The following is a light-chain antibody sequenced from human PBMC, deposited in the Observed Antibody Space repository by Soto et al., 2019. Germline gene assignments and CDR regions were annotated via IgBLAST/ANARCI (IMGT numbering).Light chain of an antibody. CDR1: QTVNTR. Sequence: EIVLTQSPATLSSFPGDRVTLSCRASQTVNTRLAWYQHEPGQAPRLLIYLTSNRAAGIPARFSGSGSETDFTLTISRLEPEDFAVYYCQQYGSSGTFGQGTKVDIK. J-gene: IGKJ1*01. CDR2: LTS. V-gene: IGKV3-20*01. CDR3: QQYGSSGT.